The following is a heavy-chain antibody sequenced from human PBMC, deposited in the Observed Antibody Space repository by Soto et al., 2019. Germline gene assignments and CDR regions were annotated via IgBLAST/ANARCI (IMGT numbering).Heavy chain of an antibody. CDR3: ARVRVRGVIVHPFDY. Sequence: ASVKVSCKASGYTFTSYYMHWVRQAPGQGLEWMGIINPSGGSTSYAQKFQGRVTMTRDTSTSTVYMELSSLRSEDTAVYYCARVRVRGVIVHPFDYWGQGTLVTVSS. D-gene: IGHD3-10*01. CDR1: GYTFTSYY. V-gene: IGHV1-46*03. J-gene: IGHJ4*02. CDR2: INPSGGST.